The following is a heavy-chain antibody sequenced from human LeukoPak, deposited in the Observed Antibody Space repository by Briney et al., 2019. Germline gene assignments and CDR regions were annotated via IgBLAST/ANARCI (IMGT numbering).Heavy chain of an antibody. CDR2: IGTVADT. Sequence: GGSLRLSCAASGFNFKNYDFHWVRQVAGKRLEWVAGIGTVADTFYPDSVMGRFTISSENAKNSFYLQMNSLRAGDTAVYYCARGWGGHGRSWGALDFWGQGILVTVSS. V-gene: IGHV3-13*01. CDR3: ARGWGGHGRSWGALDF. CDR1: GFNFKNYD. D-gene: IGHD3-16*01. J-gene: IGHJ4*02.